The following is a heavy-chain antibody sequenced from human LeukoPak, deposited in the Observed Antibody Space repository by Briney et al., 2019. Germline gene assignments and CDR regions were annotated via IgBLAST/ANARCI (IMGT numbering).Heavy chain of an antibody. J-gene: IGHJ3*02. CDR2: VYHSGNT. CDR3: ARTAVAGTRWRWEGFDI. V-gene: IGHV4-4*02. CDR1: GGSISSSNW. D-gene: IGHD6-19*01. Sequence: SGTLSLTCAVSGGSISSSNWWSWVRQPPGKGLAWTGEVYHSGNTNYNPSLKSRVTISVDKSKNQFSLKLSSVTAADTAVYYCARTAVAGTRWRWEGFDIWGQGTMVTVSS.